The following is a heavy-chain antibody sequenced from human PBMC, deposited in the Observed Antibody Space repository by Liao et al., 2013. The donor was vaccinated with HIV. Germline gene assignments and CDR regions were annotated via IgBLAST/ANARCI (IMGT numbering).Heavy chain of an antibody. J-gene: IGHJ3*02. D-gene: IGHD2-15*01. V-gene: IGHV4-39*07. CDR1: GGSISSSSYY. CDR2: IYYSGST. CDR3: ARNPGVVDAFDI. Sequence: QLQLQESGPGLVKPSETLSLTCTVSGGSISSSSYYWGWIRQPPGKGLEWIGSIYYSGSTYYNPSLKSRVTISVDTSKNQFSLKLSSVTAADTAVYYCARNPGVVDAFDIWGQGDNGHRLF.